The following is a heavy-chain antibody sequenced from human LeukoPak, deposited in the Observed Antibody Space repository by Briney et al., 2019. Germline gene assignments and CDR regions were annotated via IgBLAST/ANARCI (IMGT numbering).Heavy chain of an antibody. CDR2: INQDGSEK. CDR3: ARVAAAGFDY. D-gene: IGHD6-13*01. V-gene: IGHV3-7*01. J-gene: IGHJ4*02. Sequence: PGGSLRLSCAASGFTFSSYWMSWVRQAPGKGLEWVSNINQDGSEKYYVDSVKGRFTISRDNAKNSLYLQMSSLRAEDTAVYYYARVAAAGFDYWGQGTLVTVSS. CDR1: GFTFSSYW.